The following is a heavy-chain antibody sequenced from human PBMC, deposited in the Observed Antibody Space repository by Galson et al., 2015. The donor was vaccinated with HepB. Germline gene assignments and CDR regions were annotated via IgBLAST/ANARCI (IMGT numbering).Heavy chain of an antibody. D-gene: IGHD2-21*02. J-gene: IGHJ6*02. CDR2: INPSGGST. CDR3: ARDLYQDIVVVTATSGGYYYGMDV. V-gene: IGHV1-46*01. Sequence: SVKVSCKASGYTFTSYYTHWVRQAPGQGLEWMGIINPSGGSTSYAQKFQGRVTMTRDTSTSTVYMELSSLRSEDTAVYYCARDLYQDIVVVTATSGGYYYGMDVWGQGTTVTVSS. CDR1: GYTFTSYY.